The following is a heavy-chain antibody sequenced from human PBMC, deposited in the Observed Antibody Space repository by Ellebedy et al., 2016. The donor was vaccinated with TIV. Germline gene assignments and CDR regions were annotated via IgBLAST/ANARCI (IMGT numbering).Heavy chain of an antibody. CDR1: GFTFSDYY. CDR3: ARDPGGSYSPVDY. J-gene: IGHJ4*02. D-gene: IGHD1-26*01. CDR2: ISSSGSTI. V-gene: IGHV3-11*01. Sequence: GGSLRLXXAASGFTFSDYYMSWIRQAPGKGLEWVSYISSSGSTIYYADSVKGRFTISRDNAKNSLYLQMNSLRAEDTAVYYCARDPGGSYSPVDYWGQGTLVTVSS.